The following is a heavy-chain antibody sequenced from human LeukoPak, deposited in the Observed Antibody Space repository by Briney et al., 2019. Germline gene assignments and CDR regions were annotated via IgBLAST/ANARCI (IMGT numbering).Heavy chain of an antibody. CDR2: ISGSGGST. V-gene: IGHV3-23*01. J-gene: IGHJ4*02. Sequence: GGSLRLSCAASGFTFSSYAMSWVRQAPGKGLEGVSGISGSGGSTYYADSVKGRFTISRDNSKNTLYLQMNSLRAEDTAVYYCAKHSGYSYGYNYYFDYWGQGTLVTVSS. D-gene: IGHD5-18*01. CDR3: AKHSGYSYGYNYYFDY. CDR1: GFTFSSYA.